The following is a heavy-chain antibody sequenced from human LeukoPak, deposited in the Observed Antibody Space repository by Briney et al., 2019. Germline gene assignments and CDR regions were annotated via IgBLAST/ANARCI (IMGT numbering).Heavy chain of an antibody. D-gene: IGHD1-26*01. Sequence: KTGGSLRLSCAASGFTFSDYYMSWIRQAPGKGLEWVSYISSSGSTIYYADSVKGRFTISRDNAKNSLYLQMNSLRAEDTAVYYCARDPFIVGATKYFDYWGQGTLVTVSS. CDR2: ISSSGSTI. CDR3: ARDPFIVGATKYFDY. J-gene: IGHJ4*02. V-gene: IGHV3-11*04. CDR1: GFTFSDYY.